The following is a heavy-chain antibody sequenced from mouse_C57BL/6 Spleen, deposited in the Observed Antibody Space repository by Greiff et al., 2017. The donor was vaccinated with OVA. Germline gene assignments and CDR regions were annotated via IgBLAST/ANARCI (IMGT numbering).Heavy chain of an antibody. CDR1: GYTFTSYG. V-gene: IGHV1-81*01. CDR2: IYPRSGNT. D-gene: IGHD1-1*01. Sequence: VKLQQSGAELARPGASVKLSCKASGYTFTSYGISWVKQRTGPGLEWIGEIYPRSGNTYYNEKFKGKATLTADKSSSTAYMELRSLTSEDSAVYFCAKDDYYGSSYEWYFDVWGTGTTLTVSS. J-gene: IGHJ1*03. CDR3: AKDDYYGSSYEWYFDV.